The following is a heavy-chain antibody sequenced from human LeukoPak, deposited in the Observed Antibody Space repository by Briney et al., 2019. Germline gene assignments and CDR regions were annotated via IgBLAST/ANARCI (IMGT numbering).Heavy chain of an antibody. V-gene: IGHV3-7*01. CDR3: ARDSAGNDY. D-gene: IGHD6-13*01. CDR1: GFTFSTYW. Sequence: GGSLRLSCAASGFTFSTYWMSWVRQAPGKGLEWVANVKQDGSEKYYIDSVKGRFTISRDNAKNSLYLQMNSLRAEDTAMYYCARDSAGNDYWGQGTLVTVSS. CDR2: VKQDGSEK. J-gene: IGHJ4*02.